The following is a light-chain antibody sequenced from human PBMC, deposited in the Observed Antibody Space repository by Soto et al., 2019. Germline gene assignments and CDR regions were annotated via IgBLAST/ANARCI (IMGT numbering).Light chain of an antibody. V-gene: IGKV3-20*01. Sequence: EVVMRQSPATLSVSPGEGATLSCRASQGIGDTLAWYQHKPGQTPRLLIFGATSRAAGIPDRFSGSESGTDYTLTIARLEPEDFAVYYCQQYAGSPTFGQGTRLEIK. CDR2: GAT. J-gene: IGKJ5*01. CDR3: QQYAGSPT. CDR1: QGIGDT.